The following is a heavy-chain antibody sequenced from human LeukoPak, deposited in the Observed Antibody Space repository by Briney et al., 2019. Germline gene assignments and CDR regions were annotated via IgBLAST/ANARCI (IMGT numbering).Heavy chain of an antibody. CDR2: INQDGSEK. V-gene: IGHV3-7*01. CDR1: GFTFSSYW. D-gene: IGHD5-18*01. J-gene: IGHJ4*02. CDR3: ARGKSSYGYYFDY. Sequence: GGSLRLSCAASGFTFSSYWMSWVRQAPGKGLEWVAGINQDGSEKYYVDSVKGRFTISRDNAKNSLYLQMNSLRAEDTAVYYCARGKSSYGYYFDYWGQGTLVTVSS.